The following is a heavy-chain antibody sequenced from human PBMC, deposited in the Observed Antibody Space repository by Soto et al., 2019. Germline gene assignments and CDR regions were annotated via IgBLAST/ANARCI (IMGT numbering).Heavy chain of an antibody. Sequence: EVQLVESGGGLVQPGGSLRLSCAASGFNFNFFWMHWVRQAPGKGLVWVSRINGDGSTANYADSVKGRFTISRDNAENTLFLQMASLRVEDSAVYYWVRDSPPNLEDADTVASWFDPWGQGTLVTVSS. D-gene: IGHD5-12*01. CDR2: INGDGSTA. J-gene: IGHJ5*02. CDR1: GFNFNFFW. V-gene: IGHV3-74*01. CDR3: VRDSPPNLEDADTVASWFDP.